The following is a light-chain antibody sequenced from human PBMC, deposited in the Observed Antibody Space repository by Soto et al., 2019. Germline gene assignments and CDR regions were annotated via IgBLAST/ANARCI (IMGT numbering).Light chain of an antibody. CDR2: GAS. CDR1: QSVNNIY. CDR3: QQFGSSWT. J-gene: IGKJ1*01. Sequence: EIVLTQSPGTLSLSPGERATLSCRASQSVNNIYLAWYHQNPGQSPRLLIYGASSRDTGIPDRFSGSGSGTDFTLTVSRLEPEDVAVYYCQQFGSSWTFGQGTKVEIK. V-gene: IGKV3-20*01.